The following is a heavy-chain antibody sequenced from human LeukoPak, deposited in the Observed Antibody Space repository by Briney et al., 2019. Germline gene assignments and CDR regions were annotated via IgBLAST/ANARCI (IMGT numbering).Heavy chain of an antibody. D-gene: IGHD1-26*01. J-gene: IGHJ4*02. V-gene: IGHV1-18*01. Sequence: GASVKVSCKASGYTFANYGITWVRQAPGQGLEWMGWISAYNGNTNYAQKLQGRVTMTTDTSTSTAYMELRSLRSDDTAVYYCARDSVGATTQHALSPLFDYWGQGTLVTVSS. CDR1: GYTFANYG. CDR2: ISAYNGNT. CDR3: ARDSVGATTQHALSPLFDY.